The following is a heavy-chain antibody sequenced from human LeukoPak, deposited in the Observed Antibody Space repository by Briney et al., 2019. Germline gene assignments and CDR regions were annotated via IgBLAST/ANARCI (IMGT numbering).Heavy chain of an antibody. D-gene: IGHD6-19*01. Sequence: SETLSLTCTVSGGSISSYYWSWIRQPPGKGLEWIGYIYYSGSTNYNPSLKSRVTISVDTSKNQFSLKLSSVTAADTAVYYCAGDTKYSSGWVYWYFDLWGRGTLVTVSS. CDR3: AGDTKYSSGWVYWYFDL. CDR2: IYYSGST. CDR1: GGSISSYY. V-gene: IGHV4-59*01. J-gene: IGHJ2*01.